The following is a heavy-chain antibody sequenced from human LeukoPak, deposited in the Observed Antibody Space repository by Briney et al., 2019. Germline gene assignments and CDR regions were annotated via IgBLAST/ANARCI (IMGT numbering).Heavy chain of an antibody. CDR1: GFTFSSYS. V-gene: IGHV3-21*01. CDR3: ARDRLLSGYSYGNN. Sequence: PGGSLRLSCAASGFTFSSYSMNWVRQAPGKGLEWVSSISSSSSYIYYADSVKGRFTISRDNAKNSLYLQMNSLRAEDTAVYYCARDRLLSGYSYGNNWGQGTLVTVSS. D-gene: IGHD5-18*01. J-gene: IGHJ4*02. CDR2: ISSSSSYI.